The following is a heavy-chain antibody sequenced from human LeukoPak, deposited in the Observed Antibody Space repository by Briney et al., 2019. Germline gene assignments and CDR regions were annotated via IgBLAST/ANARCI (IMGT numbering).Heavy chain of an antibody. CDR1: GGSFSGYY. V-gene: IGHV4-34*01. D-gene: IGHD6-19*01. CDR3: AREGIRSRGSSGWYLSV. J-gene: IGHJ4*02. CDR2: INHSGST. Sequence: PSETLSLTCAVYGGSFSGYYWSWIRQPPGKGLEWIGEINHSGSTNYNPSLKSRVTISVDTSKNQFSLKLSSVTAADTAVYYCAREGIRSRGSSGWYLSVWGQGTLVTVSS.